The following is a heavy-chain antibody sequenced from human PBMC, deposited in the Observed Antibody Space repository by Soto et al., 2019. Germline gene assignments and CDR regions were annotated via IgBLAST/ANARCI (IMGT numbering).Heavy chain of an antibody. V-gene: IGHV1-46*01. CDR2: INPSGGST. J-gene: IGHJ4*02. CDR3: ARAGYYYDSSGYYFDY. Sequence: ASVKVSCKASGYTFTSYYMHWVRQAPGQGLEWMGIINPSGGSTSYAQKFQGRVTMTRDTSTSTVYMELSSLRSEDTAVYYCARAGYYYDSSGYYFDYWGQGTLVTVSS. D-gene: IGHD3-22*01. CDR1: GYTFTSYY.